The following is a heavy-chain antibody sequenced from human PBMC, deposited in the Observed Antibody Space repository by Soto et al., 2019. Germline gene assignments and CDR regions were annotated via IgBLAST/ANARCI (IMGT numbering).Heavy chain of an antibody. CDR3: VRDVSSTTDYYYYYMDV. Sequence: GGSLRLSCAASGFTVSSNYMSWVRQAPGKGLEWVSVIYSGGSTYYADSVKGRFTISRDNSKNTLYLQMNSLRAEDTAVYYCVRDVSSTTDYYYYYMDVWGKGTTVTVSS. CDR2: IYSGGST. J-gene: IGHJ6*03. CDR1: GFTVSSNY. D-gene: IGHD1-1*01. V-gene: IGHV3-66*01.